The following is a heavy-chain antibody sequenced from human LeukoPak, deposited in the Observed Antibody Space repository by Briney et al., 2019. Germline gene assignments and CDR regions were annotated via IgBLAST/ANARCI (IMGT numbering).Heavy chain of an antibody. CDR1: GFTFNNYG. V-gene: IGHV3-30*18. D-gene: IGHD2-2*01. J-gene: IGHJ4*02. Sequence: GKSLRLSCAASGFTFNNYGMHWVRQAQGKGLEWVAVISYDGRNIHYPDSVKGRFTISRDISTDTLWLQMDSLRTEDTAVYYCAKGPLRGTAAAIDYWGQGTLVTVSS. CDR3: AKGPLRGTAAAIDY. CDR2: ISYDGRNI.